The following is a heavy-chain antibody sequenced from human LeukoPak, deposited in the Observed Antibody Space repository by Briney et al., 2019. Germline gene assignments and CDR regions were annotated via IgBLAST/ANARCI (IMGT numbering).Heavy chain of an antibody. CDR1: GFTFSSYA. D-gene: IGHD1-26*01. CDR2: ISGSGGST. CDR3: AKDYEPLVGVHRWGDWFDP. J-gene: IGHJ5*02. Sequence: GGSLRLSCTASGFTFSSYAMSWVRQAPGKGLEWVSAISGSGGSTYYADSVKGRFTISRDNSKNTLYLQMNSLRAEDTAVYYCAKDYEPLVGVHRWGDWFDPWGQGTLVTVSS. V-gene: IGHV3-23*01.